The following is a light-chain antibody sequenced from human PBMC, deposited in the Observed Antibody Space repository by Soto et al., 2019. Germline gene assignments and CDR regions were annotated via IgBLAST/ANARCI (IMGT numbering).Light chain of an antibody. CDR3: QRYDSFPIT. J-gene: IGKJ5*01. CDR2: DAS. CDR1: RGVRTW. V-gene: IGKV1-33*01. Sequence: DIQMTQSPSSLSASIGDRVTLTCRASRGVRTWLAWYQQKPGKAPRLLIYDASNLETGVPSRFSGSGSGTDFTVTISSLQPEDIATYYCQRYDSFPITFGQGTRLEIK.